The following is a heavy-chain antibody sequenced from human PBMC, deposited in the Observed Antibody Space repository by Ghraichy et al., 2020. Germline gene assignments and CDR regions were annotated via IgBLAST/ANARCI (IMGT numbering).Heavy chain of an antibody. CDR2: IYYSGST. CDR3: ARVGFDFGGPSHYYYGMDV. CDR1: GGSISSYY. D-gene: IGHD3-3*01. V-gene: IGHV4-59*01. Sequence: SQTLSLTCTVSGGSISSYYWSWIRQPPGKGLEWIGYIYYSGSTNYNPSLKSRVTISVDTSKNQFSLKLSSVTAADTAVYYCARVGFDFGGPSHYYYGMDVWGQGTTVTVSS. J-gene: IGHJ6*02.